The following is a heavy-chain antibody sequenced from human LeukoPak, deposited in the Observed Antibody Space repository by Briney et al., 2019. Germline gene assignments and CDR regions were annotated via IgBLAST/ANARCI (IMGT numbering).Heavy chain of an antibody. Sequence: GGSLRLSCAASGFTFSSYAMNWVRQAPGKGLEWVSGISYSGGTTYSADSVKGRFTISRDNSKSTLDLQMNSLKTEDTAVYYCARYENCGGDCRSGYWGQGTLVTVSS. D-gene: IGHD2-21*02. J-gene: IGHJ4*02. V-gene: IGHV3-23*01. CDR1: GFTFSSYA. CDR3: ARYENCGGDCRSGY. CDR2: ISYSGGTT.